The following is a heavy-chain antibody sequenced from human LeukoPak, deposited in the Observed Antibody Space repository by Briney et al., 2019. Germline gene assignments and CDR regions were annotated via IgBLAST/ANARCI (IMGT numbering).Heavy chain of an antibody. Sequence: SQTLSLTCGLSGDSVSSNSAAWNWIRQSPSRGLEWLGRTYYRSKWFINYAPSVKSRIIINPDTPKNQVSLQLNSVTPEDTAVYYCTRSDCSSGRCPGFDNWGQGTLVTVS. CDR1: GDSVSSNSAA. CDR2: TYYRSKWFI. D-gene: IGHD6-19*01. J-gene: IGHJ4*02. CDR3: TRSDCSSGRCPGFDN. V-gene: IGHV6-1*01.